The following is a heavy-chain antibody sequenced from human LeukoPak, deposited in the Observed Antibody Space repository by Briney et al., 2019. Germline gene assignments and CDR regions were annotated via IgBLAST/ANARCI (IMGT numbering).Heavy chain of an antibody. D-gene: IGHD2-2*02. CDR2: IIWNSGSI. Sequence: GGSLRLSCAASGFTFDDYAMRWVRQAPGEGREWVSGIIWNSGSIGYADSVKGRFTISRDNAKNSLYLQMSRLRAEDTALYYCAKAGCSITSCYTRFQHWGHRTLVTVSS. V-gene: IGHV3-9*01. CDR1: GFTFDDYA. J-gene: IGHJ1*01. CDR3: AKAGCSITSCYTRFQH.